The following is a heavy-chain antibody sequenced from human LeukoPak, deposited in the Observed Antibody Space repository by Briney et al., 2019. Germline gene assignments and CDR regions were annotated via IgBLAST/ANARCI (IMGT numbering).Heavy chain of an antibody. J-gene: IGHJ5*02. V-gene: IGHV4-34*01. D-gene: IGHD1-14*01. CDR2: INHSVST. CDR3: ARLNKPGWFDP. CDR1: GESFSGYY. Sequence: SETLSLTCAVYGESFSGYYWSWIRQPPGKGLEWIGEINHSVSTNYNPSLKSRVTISVDTSKNQFSLRLSSVTATDTAVYYCARLNKPGWFDPWGQGTLVTVSS.